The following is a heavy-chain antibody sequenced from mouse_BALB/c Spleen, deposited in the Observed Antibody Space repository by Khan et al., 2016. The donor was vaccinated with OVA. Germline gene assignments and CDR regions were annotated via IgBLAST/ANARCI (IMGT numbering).Heavy chain of an antibody. J-gene: IGHJ2*01. CDR2: ISYSGST. Sequence: EVQLVESGPGLVKPSQSLSLTCTVTGYSITSGYGWNWIPQFPGNKLEWMGYISYSGSTNYNPSLKSRISITRDTSKNQFFLQLNSVTTEDTATYYWSVTARLKYWGQGTTLTVSA. V-gene: IGHV3-2*02. D-gene: IGHD1-2*01. CDR1: GYSITSGYG. CDR3: SVTARLKY.